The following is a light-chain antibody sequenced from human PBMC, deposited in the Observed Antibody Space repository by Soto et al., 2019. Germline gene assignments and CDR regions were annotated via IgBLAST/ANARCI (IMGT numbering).Light chain of an antibody. CDR2: ALS. Sequence: DIVMTQTPLSLPVTPGEPASMSCRTSQNLFDSDYGFTYLDWYLQKPGQSPHLLIYALSYRASGVPERSSGSGSGTNFTLKISRAEAEDVGVYYCMHRIEFPWTFGPGTKVDLK. CDR1: QNLFDSDYGFTY. V-gene: IGKV2-40*01. J-gene: IGKJ3*01. CDR3: MHRIEFPWT.